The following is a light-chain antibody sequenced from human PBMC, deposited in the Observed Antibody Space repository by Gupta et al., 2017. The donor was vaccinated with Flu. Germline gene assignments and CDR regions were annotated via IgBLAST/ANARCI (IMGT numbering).Light chain of an antibody. Sequence: DRATLSCRASQIVVSGFLAWYQQKPGQAPRLLVYGASSRVTGIPERFSGSGSGTDFTLIINRLEPEDFAVYYCQQYASLPATFGQGTNVEIK. V-gene: IGKV3-20*01. J-gene: IGKJ1*01. CDR3: QQYASLPAT. CDR1: QIVVSGF. CDR2: GAS.